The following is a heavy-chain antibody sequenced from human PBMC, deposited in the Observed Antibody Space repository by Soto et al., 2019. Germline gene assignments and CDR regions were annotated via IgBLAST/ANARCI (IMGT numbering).Heavy chain of an antibody. D-gene: IGHD2-21*02. J-gene: IGHJ4*02. CDR2: IYYSGST. Sequence: SETLSLTCTVAGGSISSGGYYWSWIRQHPGKGLEWIASIYYSGSTYYRPSLKSRVTMSLDMSKNQFSLKLTSVTAADTAMYYCARGNVFVVVTAIPLLAFDYWGQGTLVTVFS. CDR1: GGSISSGGYY. V-gene: IGHV4-39*01. CDR3: ARGNVFVVVTAIPLLAFDY.